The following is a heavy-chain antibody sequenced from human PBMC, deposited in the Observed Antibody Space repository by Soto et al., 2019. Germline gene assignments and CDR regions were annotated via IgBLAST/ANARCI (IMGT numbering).Heavy chain of an antibody. CDR3: ARESRYSSSSGYYYYGMDV. CDR2: IYSGGST. J-gene: IGHJ6*02. Sequence: GGSLRLSCAASGFTFSSYAMHWVRQAPGKGLEWVSVIYSGGSTYYADSVKGRFTISRDNSKNTLYLQMNSLRAEDTAVYYCARESRYSSSSGYYYYGMDVWGQGTTVTVSS. D-gene: IGHD6-6*01. CDR1: GFTFSSYA. V-gene: IGHV3-53*01.